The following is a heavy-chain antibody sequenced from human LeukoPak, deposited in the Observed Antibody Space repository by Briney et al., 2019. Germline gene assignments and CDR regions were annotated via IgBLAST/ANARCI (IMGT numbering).Heavy chain of an antibody. CDR2: IKPSGDST. CDR1: GYTFTSYV. CDR3: ASVLYCGADCYSGRYFFDY. V-gene: IGHV1-46*01. J-gene: IGHJ4*02. Sequence: ASVKVSCKASGYTFTSYVIHWVRQAPGQGLEWMGIIKPSGDSTSYAQKFQGRDTMTSDTSTITVYMELSSLTSEDTAVYYCASVLYCGADCYSGRYFFDYWGQGTLVTVSS. D-gene: IGHD2-21*02.